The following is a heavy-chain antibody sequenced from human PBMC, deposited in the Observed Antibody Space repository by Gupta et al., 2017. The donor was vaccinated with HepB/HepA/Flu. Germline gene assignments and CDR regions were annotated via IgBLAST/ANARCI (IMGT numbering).Heavy chain of an antibody. CDR2: ISYDGSND. J-gene: IGHJ4*02. CDR1: GFTFSSYG. Sequence: QVQVVESGGGVVQPGRSLRLSCAASGFTFSSYGMHWVRQAPGKGLEWVAVISYDGSNDCYADSVKGRFTISRDNSKNTLYLQMNSLRAEDTAVYYCAIEGGGYTSSGGAFDYWGQGTLVTVSS. CDR3: AIEGGGYTSSGGAFDY. V-gene: IGHV3-30*03. D-gene: IGHD6-13*01.